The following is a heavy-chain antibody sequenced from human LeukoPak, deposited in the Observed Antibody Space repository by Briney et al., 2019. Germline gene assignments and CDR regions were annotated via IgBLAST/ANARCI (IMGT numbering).Heavy chain of an antibody. J-gene: IGHJ4*02. CDR2: IYSTGST. Sequence: YPSETLSLTWTVSGGSINSYYWSWIRQPAGKGLEWIGRIYSTGSTNYNPSLKSRVTMSVDTSKNQFSLRLRSVTAADTAVYYCARQIASAGTAGFDFWGQGALVTVSS. CDR1: GGSINSYY. D-gene: IGHD6-13*01. CDR3: ARQIASAGTAGFDF. V-gene: IGHV4-4*07.